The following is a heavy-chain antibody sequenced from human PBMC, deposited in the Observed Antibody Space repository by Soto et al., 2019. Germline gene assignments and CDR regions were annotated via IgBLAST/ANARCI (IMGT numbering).Heavy chain of an antibody. CDR3: VRWHGYCTNGVCYKYYYYYGMDV. Sequence: ASVKVSCKASGYTFTSYDINWVRQATGQGLEWMGWMNPNSGNTGYAQKFQGRVTMTRNTSISTAYMELSSLRSEDTAVYYCVRWHGYCTNGVCYKYYYYYGMDVWGQGTTVTVSS. V-gene: IGHV1-8*01. CDR2: MNPNSGNT. D-gene: IGHD2-8*01. J-gene: IGHJ6*02. CDR1: GYTFTSYD.